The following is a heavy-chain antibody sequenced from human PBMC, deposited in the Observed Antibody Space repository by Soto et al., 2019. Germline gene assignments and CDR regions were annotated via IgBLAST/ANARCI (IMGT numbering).Heavy chain of an antibody. CDR3: ARGFSSSWSLDY. D-gene: IGHD6-13*01. Sequence: SETLSLTCTVSGGSISSGGYYWSWIRQHPGKGLEWIGYIYYSGSTYYNPSLKSRVTISVDTSKNQFSPKLSSVTAADTAVYYCARGFSSSWSLDYWGQGTLVTVSS. CDR1: GGSISSGGYY. CDR2: IYYSGST. V-gene: IGHV4-31*03. J-gene: IGHJ4*02.